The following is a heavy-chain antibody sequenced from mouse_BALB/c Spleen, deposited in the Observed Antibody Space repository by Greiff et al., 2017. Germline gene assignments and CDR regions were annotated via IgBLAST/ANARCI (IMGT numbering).Heavy chain of an antibody. CDR3: VRGVGSFDY. Sequence: ESGPGLVAPSQSLSITCTVSGFSLTSYDISWIRQPPGKGLEWLGVIWTGGGTNYNSAFMSRLSISKDNSKSQVFLKMNSLQTDDTAIYYCVRGVGSFDYWGQGTTLTVSS. D-gene: IGHD1-1*01. V-gene: IGHV2-9-2*01. J-gene: IGHJ2*01. CDR1: GFSLTSYD. CDR2: IWTGGGT.